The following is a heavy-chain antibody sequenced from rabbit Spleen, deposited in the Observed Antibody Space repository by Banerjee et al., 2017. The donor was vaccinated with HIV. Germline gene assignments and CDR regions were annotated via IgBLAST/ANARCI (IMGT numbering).Heavy chain of an antibody. CDR1: GFDFNNYG. V-gene: IGHV1S47*01. Sequence: QEQLVESGGGLVQPGGSLKLSCKASGFDFNNYGVSWVRQAPGKGLEWIGYIEPIFGITYYANWVNGRFTISSHNAQNTLFLQLNSLTAADTATYFCARDLTGVIGWNFNLWGQGTLVTVS. J-gene: IGHJ4*01. D-gene: IGHD1-1*01. CDR2: IEPIFGIT. CDR3: ARDLTGVIGWNFNL.